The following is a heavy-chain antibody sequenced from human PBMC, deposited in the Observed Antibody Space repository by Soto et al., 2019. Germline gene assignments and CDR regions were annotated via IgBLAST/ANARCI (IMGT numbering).Heavy chain of an antibody. CDR3: ARDVTIAVAPYGMDV. D-gene: IGHD6-19*01. J-gene: IGHJ6*02. CDR2: ISYDGSNK. V-gene: IGHV3-30-3*01. Sequence: PGGSLRLSCAASGFTFSSYAMHWARQAPGKGLEWVAVISYDGSNKYYADSVKGRFTISRDNSKSTLYLQMNSLRAEDTAVYYCARDVTIAVAPYGMDVWGQGTTVTVSS. CDR1: GFTFSSYA.